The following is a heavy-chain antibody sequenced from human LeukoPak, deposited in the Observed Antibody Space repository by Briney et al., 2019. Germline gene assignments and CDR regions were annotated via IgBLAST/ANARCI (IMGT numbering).Heavy chain of an antibody. CDR1: GFTFSSYS. D-gene: IGHD3-3*01. Sequence: PGGSLRLSCAASGFTFSSYSMNWVRQAPGKGLEWVSSISSSSSYIYYADSVKGRFTISRDNAKNSLYLQMNSLRAEDTAVYYCARAGASTYYDFWSGYYWLDYWGQGTLVTVSS. V-gene: IGHV3-21*01. J-gene: IGHJ4*02. CDR3: ARAGASTYYDFWSGYYWLDY. CDR2: ISSSSSYI.